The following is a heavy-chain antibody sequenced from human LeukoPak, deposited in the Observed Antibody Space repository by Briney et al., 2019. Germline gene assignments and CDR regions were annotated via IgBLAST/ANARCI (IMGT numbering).Heavy chain of an antibody. D-gene: IGHD6-25*01. CDR1: GGSFSGYY. V-gene: IGHV4-34*01. CDR2: INHSGST. J-gene: IGHJ3*02. Sequence: SETLSLTCAVYGGSFSGYYWSWIRQPPGKGLEWIGEINHSGSTNYNPSLKSRVTISVDTSKNQFSLKLSSVTAADTAVYYCARRSSELDAFDIWGQGTMVTVSS. CDR3: ARRSSELDAFDI.